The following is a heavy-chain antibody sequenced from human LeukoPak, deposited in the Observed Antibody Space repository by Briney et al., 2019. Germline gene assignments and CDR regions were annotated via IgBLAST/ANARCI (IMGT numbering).Heavy chain of an antibody. Sequence: GGSLRLPCAASGFTFSSYAMHWVRQAPGKGLEWVAVISYDGSNKYYADSVKGRFTISRDNSKNTLYLQMNSLRAEDTAVYYCARDRFRVVRGYMDVWGKGTTVTVSS. J-gene: IGHJ6*03. CDR1: GFTFSSYA. V-gene: IGHV3-30*04. CDR3: ARDRFRVVRGYMDV. D-gene: IGHD3-10*01. CDR2: ISYDGSNK.